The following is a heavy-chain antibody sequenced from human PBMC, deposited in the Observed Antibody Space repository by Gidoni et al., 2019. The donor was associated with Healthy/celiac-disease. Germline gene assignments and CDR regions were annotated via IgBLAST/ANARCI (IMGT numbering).Heavy chain of an antibody. CDR3: ARTWIQHDPDY. CDR1: GYSFTSYW. J-gene: IGHJ4*02. V-gene: IGHV5-10-1*03. D-gene: IGHD5-18*01. CDR2: IVPSDSYT. Sequence: EVHLVQSGAEAKKPGDSLRISCTGLGYSFTSYWISGVRQMPGKGLEWMGRIVPSDSYTNYSPSFQGHVTISADKSISTAYRQWSSLKASDTAMYYCARTWIQHDPDYWGQGTLVTVSS.